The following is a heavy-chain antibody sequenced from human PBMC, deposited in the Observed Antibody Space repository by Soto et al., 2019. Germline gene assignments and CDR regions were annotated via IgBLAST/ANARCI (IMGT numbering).Heavy chain of an antibody. CDR3: ARDQWLVLGGDY. CDR2: INAGNGDT. J-gene: IGHJ4*02. D-gene: IGHD6-19*01. Sequence: ASVKVSCKASGYTFINYYIHWVRQAPGQGLEWMGWINAGNGDTKYSQKFQGRVSITRDTSATTAYMELSSLTSEDTAVYYCARDQWLVLGGDYWGQGTPVTVSS. V-gene: IGHV1-3*01. CDR1: GYTFINYY.